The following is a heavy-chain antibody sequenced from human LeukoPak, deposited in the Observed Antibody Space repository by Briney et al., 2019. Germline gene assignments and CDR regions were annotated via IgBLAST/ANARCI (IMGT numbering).Heavy chain of an antibody. CDR1: GFTFSSYG. CDR2: ISYDGSNK. CDR3: AKDAVVIINLHYFDY. Sequence: GRSLRLSCAASGFTFSSYGMHWVRQAPGKGLEWVAVISYDGSNKYYADSVKGRFTISRDNSKNTLYLQMNSLRAEDTAVYYCAKDAVVIINLHYFDYWGQGTLVTVSS. D-gene: IGHD3-22*01. V-gene: IGHV3-30*18. J-gene: IGHJ4*02.